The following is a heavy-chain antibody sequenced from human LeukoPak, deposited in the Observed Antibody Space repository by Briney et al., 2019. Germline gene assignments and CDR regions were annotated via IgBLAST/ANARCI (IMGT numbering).Heavy chain of an antibody. D-gene: IGHD2-2*01. V-gene: IGHV4-59*01. CDR2: IYYSGST. J-gene: IGHJ5*02. CDR1: GGSISSYY. CDR3: ASGIVVPAARFDP. Sequence: SGTLSLTCTVSGGSISSYYWSWIRQPPGKGLEWIGYIYYSGSTNYNPSLKSRVTISVDTSKNQSSLKLSSVTAADTAVYYCASGIVVPAARFDPWGQGTLVTVSS.